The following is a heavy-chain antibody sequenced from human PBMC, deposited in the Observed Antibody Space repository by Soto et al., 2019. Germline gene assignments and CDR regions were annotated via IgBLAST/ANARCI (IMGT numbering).Heavy chain of an antibody. D-gene: IGHD2-15*01. J-gene: IGHJ4*02. CDR2: ISYDGSNK. CDR1: GFTFSSYG. V-gene: IGHV3-30*18. Sequence: GGSLRLSCAASGFTFSSYGMHWVRQAPGKGLEWVAVISYDGSNKYYADSVKGRFTISRDNSKNTLYLQMNSLRAEDTAVYYCAKDSLQYCSGDRCYSNYWSQGTLVTVSS. CDR3: AKDSLQYCSGDRCYSNY.